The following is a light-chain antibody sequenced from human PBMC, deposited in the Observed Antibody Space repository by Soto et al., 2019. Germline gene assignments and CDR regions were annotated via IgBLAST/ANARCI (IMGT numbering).Light chain of an antibody. Sequence: QSALTQPASVSGSPGQSITISCTGTSSDVGAYNYVSWFQQHPGNAPRLIIYDVSNRPSGVSNRFSGSKSGNTASLTISGLQAEDEADYYCSSYTTSTTGVFGGGTKLTVL. CDR3: SSYTTSTTGV. V-gene: IGLV2-14*01. J-gene: IGLJ3*02. CDR2: DVS. CDR1: SSDVGAYNY.